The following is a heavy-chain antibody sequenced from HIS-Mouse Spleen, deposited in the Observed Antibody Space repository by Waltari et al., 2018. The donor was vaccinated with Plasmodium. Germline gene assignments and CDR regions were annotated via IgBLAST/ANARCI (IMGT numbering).Heavy chain of an antibody. CDR1: GFPFSSYG. V-gene: IGHV3-30*03. CDR2: ISYDGSNK. CDR3: ATSGLTGGTYYFDY. Sequence: QVQLVESGGGVVQPGRSLRLSCAAPGFPFSSYGMHWVRQAPGKGLEWVAVISYDGSNKYYADSVKGRFTISRDNSKNTLYLQMNSLRAEDTAVYYCATSGLTGGTYYFDYWGQGTLVTVSS. J-gene: IGHJ4*02. D-gene: IGHD7-27*01.